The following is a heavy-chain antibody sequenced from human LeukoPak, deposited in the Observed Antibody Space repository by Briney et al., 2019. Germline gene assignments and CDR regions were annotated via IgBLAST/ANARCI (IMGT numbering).Heavy chain of an antibody. Sequence: SETLSLTCNVSGASISDYYWSWIRQPPGKGLEWIGYIYYSGSTMYNPSLKSRVSISVDTSKSKFSLDLRSVSAADTAVYYCASTNFCDSSGHFDYWGQGTLVIVSS. CDR2: IYYSGST. CDR1: GASISDYY. D-gene: IGHD3-22*01. CDR3: ASTNFCDSSGHFDY. J-gene: IGHJ4*02. V-gene: IGHV4-59*01.